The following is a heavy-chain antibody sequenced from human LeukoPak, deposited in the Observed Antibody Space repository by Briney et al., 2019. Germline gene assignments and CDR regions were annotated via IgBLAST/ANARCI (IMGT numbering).Heavy chain of an antibody. V-gene: IGHV3-48*03. CDR1: GFTFSNYE. D-gene: IGHD4/OR15-4a*01. CDR3: ARYRSDDFGAFDI. CDR2: ISSSGSTL. J-gene: IGHJ3*02. Sequence: GGSLRLSCAASGFTFSNYEMNWVRQAPGKGLEWVSYISSSGSTLYYADSVKGRFTISGDNAKNSLYLQMNSLRAEDTAVYYCARYRSDDFGAFDIWGQGTMVTVSS.